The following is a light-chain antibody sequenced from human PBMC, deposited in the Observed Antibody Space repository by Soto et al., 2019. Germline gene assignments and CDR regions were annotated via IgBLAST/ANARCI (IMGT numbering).Light chain of an antibody. CDR2: AAS. Sequence: DIQMTQSPSSLSASVGDRVTITCWSSQAISNYVSWYQQEPRKAPRLLIYAASSLQSGVPSRFSASGSGTDFTLTISGLQPEDFGTYFCQQTYTYPNSFGQGTKVDIK. CDR3: QQTYTYPNS. V-gene: IGKV1-39*01. J-gene: IGKJ1*01. CDR1: QAISNY.